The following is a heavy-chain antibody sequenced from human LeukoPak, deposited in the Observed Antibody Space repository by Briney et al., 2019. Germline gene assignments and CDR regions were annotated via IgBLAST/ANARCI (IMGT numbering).Heavy chain of an antibody. CDR2: ISGSGGST. D-gene: IGHD1-26*01. CDR3: AKDFAATNEWNYYGMDV. CDR1: GFTFSSYA. J-gene: IGHJ6*02. Sequence: GGSLRLSCAASGFTFSSYAMSWVRQAPGKGLEWVSAISGSGGSTYYADSVKGRFTISRDNSKNTLFPQVNSLRAEDTAAYYCAKDFAATNEWNYYGMDVWGQGTTVIVS. V-gene: IGHV3-23*01.